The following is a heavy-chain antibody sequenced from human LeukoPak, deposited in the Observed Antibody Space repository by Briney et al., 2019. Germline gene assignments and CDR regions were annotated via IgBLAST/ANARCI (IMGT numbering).Heavy chain of an antibody. D-gene: IGHD4-17*01. V-gene: IGHV3-21*01. CDR3: ARDRARYGDYDFDY. CDR2: ISSSSSYI. J-gene: IGHJ4*02. Sequence: PGGSLRLSCAASGFTFSSYAMNWVRQAPGKGLEWVSSISSSSSYIYYADSVKGRFTISRDNAKNSLYLQMNSLRAEDTAVYYCARDRARYGDYDFDYWGQGTLVTVSS. CDR1: GFTFSSYA.